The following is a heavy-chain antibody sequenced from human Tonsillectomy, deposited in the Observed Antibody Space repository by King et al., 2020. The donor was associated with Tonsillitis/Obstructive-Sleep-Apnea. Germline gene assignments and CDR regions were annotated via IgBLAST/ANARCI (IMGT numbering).Heavy chain of an antibody. D-gene: IGHD2-2*01. CDR1: GFTFDDYA. V-gene: IGHV3-9*01. CDR3: ANAPGPILVVSVANRAPGLYYYMDV. CDR2: ISWDSYNI. Sequence: VQLVEFGGGLVQPGRSLRLSCAASGFTFDDYAMHWVRQAPGKGLEWVSGISWDSYNIGYADSVKGRFTISRDNTKNSLYLQMNSLRPEDAALYYCANAPGPILVVSVANRAPGLYYYMDVWGKGTTVTVSS. J-gene: IGHJ6*03.